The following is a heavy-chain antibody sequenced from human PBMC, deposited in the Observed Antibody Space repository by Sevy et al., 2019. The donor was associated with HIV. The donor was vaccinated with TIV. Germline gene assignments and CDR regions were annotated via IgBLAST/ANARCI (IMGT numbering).Heavy chain of an antibody. V-gene: IGHV3-30*03. CDR2: ISSDGSSQ. CDR3: ATSRGRYVGSSWLYYYFAMDV. D-gene: IGHD6-13*01. J-gene: IGHJ6*02. CDR1: GFSFRSHG. Sequence: GGSLRLSCAAAGFSFRSHGMHWVRQAPGKGLEWVAGISSDGSSQDYGDSVKGRFTISRDNSKDTVYVQMNSLRPEDTAVYYCATSRGRYVGSSWLYYYFAMDVWGQGTTVTVSS.